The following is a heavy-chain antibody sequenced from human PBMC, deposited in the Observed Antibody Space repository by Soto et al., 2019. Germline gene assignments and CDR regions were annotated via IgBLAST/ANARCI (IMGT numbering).Heavy chain of an antibody. D-gene: IGHD3-22*01. Sequence: GGSLRLSCAASGFPFSSDWLHWVRQAPGKGLEWVSRINTDGSGTSYADSVEGRFTISRDNSKSTVYLQMNSLRAEDTAIYYCAKDTYYYDSSGYYVFDYWGQGALVTVSS. CDR1: GFPFSSDW. J-gene: IGHJ4*02. V-gene: IGHV3-74*01. CDR3: AKDTYYYDSSGYYVFDY. CDR2: INTDGSGT.